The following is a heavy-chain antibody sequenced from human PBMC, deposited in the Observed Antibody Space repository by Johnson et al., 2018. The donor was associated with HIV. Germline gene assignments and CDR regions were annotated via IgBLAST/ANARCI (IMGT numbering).Heavy chain of an antibody. CDR3: AKGLAAPHDAFDI. J-gene: IGHJ3*02. V-gene: IGHV3-30*18. D-gene: IGHD6-6*01. Sequence: QVQLVESGGGVVQPGRSLRLSCAASGFTFSSYGMHWVRQAPGKGLECVAVISDDGSSTYYADSVKGRFTISRDNSKNTLYLQMNSLRAADTAVYSCAKGLAAPHDAFDIWGQGTMVTVSS. CDR2: ISDDGSST. CDR1: GFTFSSYG.